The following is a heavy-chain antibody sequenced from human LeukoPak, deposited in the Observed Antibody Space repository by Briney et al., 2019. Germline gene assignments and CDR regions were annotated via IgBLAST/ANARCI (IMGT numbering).Heavy chain of an antibody. V-gene: IGHV1-58*02. Sequence: TSVKVSCKASGFTFRSTAMQWVRQARGQPLEWIGWIVVGSGNTNYAQNFQERVTITRDMSTSTAYMELSSLRSEDTAVYYCAEDPGMLTSYFEYWGQGTLVTVSS. CDR2: IVVGSGNT. J-gene: IGHJ4*02. D-gene: IGHD3-16*01. CDR3: AEDPGMLTSYFEY. CDR1: GFTFRSTA.